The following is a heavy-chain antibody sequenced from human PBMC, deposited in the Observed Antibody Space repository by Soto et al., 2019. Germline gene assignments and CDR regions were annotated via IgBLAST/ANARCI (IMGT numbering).Heavy chain of an antibody. CDR3: ARASSSGSYFDY. CDR2: ISSSSNYM. CDR1: GLTFRSFS. D-gene: IGHD6-6*01. J-gene: IGHJ4*02. Sequence: PGGSLRLSCAASGLTFRSFSMNWVRQAPGEGLEWVSSISSSSNYMYYADSLKGRFTISRDNAKDSLFLQMHSLRAEDTAVYYCARASSSGSYFDYWGQGTLVTVSS. V-gene: IGHV3-21*01.